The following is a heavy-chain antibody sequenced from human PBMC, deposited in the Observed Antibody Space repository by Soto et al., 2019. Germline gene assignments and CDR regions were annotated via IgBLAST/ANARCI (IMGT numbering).Heavy chain of an antibody. CDR3: ASSLTGTAGRVYYYGMDV. J-gene: IGHJ6*02. Sequence: QVQLVQSGAEVKKPGSSVKVSCKASGGTFSSYAISWVRQAPGQGLEWMGGIIPIFGTANYAQKFQGRVTITADKSTSTAYMERSSLRSEDTAVYYCASSLTGTAGRVYYYGMDVWGQGTTVTVSS. V-gene: IGHV1-69*06. CDR2: IIPIFGTA. D-gene: IGHD1-7*01. CDR1: GGTFSSYA.